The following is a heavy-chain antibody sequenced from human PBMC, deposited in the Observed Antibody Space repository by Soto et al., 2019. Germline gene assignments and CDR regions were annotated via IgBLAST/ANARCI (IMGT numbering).Heavy chain of an antibody. D-gene: IGHD4-4*01. J-gene: IGHJ2*01. CDR1: GFTFSSYG. CDR2: ISYDGSNK. V-gene: IGHV3-30*18. Sequence: QVQLVESGGGVVQPGRSLRLSCAASGFTFSSYGMHWVRQAPGKGLEWVAVISYDGSNKYYADSVKGRFTISRDNSKNTLYLQMNSLRAEDTAVYYCSNESCCDYRAPLFDRWGRGTLVTVSS. CDR3: SNESCCDYRAPLFDR.